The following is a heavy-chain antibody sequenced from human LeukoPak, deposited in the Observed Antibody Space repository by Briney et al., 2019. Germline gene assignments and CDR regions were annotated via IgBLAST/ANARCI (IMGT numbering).Heavy chain of an antibody. V-gene: IGHV3-23*01. CDR3: AKEIRPNDC. CDR2: IGGSGGST. CDR1: GFTFSNYA. Sequence: GGSLRLSCAVSGFTFSNYAMTWVRQAPGKRLEWVSGIGGSGGSTYYADPVKGRFTIYRDISKNTLYLQMNSLRVDDTAVYYCAKEIRPNDCWGQGTLVTVSS. J-gene: IGHJ4*02.